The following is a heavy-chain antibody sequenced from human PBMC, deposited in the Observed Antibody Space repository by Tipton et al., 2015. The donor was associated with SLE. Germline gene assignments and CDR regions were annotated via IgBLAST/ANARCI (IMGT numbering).Heavy chain of an antibody. J-gene: IGHJ4*02. CDR3: TTDRSGATED. CDR2: IKSKTDGGTT. D-gene: IGHD1-26*01. V-gene: IGHV3-15*01. CDR1: GFTFSNAW. Sequence: SLRLSCAASGFTFSNAWMTWVRQAPGTGLEWVGHIKSKTDGGTTHYAGTVKGRFTISRDDSKNTLYLQMNSLKTEDTALYYCTTDRSGATEDWGQGTLVTVSS.